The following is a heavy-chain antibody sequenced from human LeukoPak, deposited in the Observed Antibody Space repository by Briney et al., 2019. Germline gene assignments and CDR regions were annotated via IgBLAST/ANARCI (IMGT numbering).Heavy chain of an antibody. D-gene: IGHD3-22*01. CDR3: ARASRPYYYDSTGYRALDI. V-gene: IGHV3-48*01. CDR1: GFTFSSYS. Sequence: GGSLRLSCAASGFTFSSYSMNWVRQAPGKGLEWVSYISSSSSTIYYADAVKGRFTISRDNAKNSLYLQMSSLRAEDTAVYYCARASRPYYYDSTGYRALDIWGQGTRVTVSS. J-gene: IGHJ3*02. CDR2: ISSSSSTI.